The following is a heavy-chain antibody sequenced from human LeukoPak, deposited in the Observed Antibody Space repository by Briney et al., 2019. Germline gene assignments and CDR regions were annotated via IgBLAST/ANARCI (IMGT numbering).Heavy chain of an antibody. D-gene: IGHD3-22*01. CDR3: TRRDSSGYPFFDY. CDR2: IYPGDPDT. J-gene: IGHJ4*02. Sequence: GESLKISCKGSGYSFTSYWIGWVRQMPGKGLEWMGIIYPGDPDTRCSPSFQGQVTISADKSISTAYLQWSSLKASDTAIYYCTRRDSSGYPFFDYWGQGTLVTVSS. V-gene: IGHV5-51*01. CDR1: GYSFTSYW.